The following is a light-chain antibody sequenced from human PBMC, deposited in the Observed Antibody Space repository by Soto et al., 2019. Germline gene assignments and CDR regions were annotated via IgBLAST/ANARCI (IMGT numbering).Light chain of an antibody. Sequence: QLVLTQSSSASASLGSSVKLTCTLSSGHSTYIIAWHQHQPGKAPRYLMKLEGFGTYNKGSGVPDRFSGSSSGADRYLTISNLQSEDEADYYCETWDSNTRIFGGGTKVTVL. CDR1: SGHSTYI. CDR2: LEGFGTY. V-gene: IGLV4-60*03. CDR3: ETWDSNTRI. J-gene: IGLJ2*01.